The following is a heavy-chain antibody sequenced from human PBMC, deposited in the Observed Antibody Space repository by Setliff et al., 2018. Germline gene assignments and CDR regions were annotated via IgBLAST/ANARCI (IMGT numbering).Heavy chain of an antibody. V-gene: IGHV4-39*07. D-gene: IGHD3-9*01. CDR2: IYYSGST. J-gene: IGHJ4*02. Sequence: SETLSLTCTVSGGPISSSSYYWGWIRQPPGKELEWIGSIYYSGSTYYNPSLKSRVTISVDTSKNQFSLKLSSVTAADTAVYYCARTLYDYDILTGPGYYFDYWGQGTLVTVSS. CDR3: ARTLYDYDILTGPGYYFDY. CDR1: GGPISSSSYY.